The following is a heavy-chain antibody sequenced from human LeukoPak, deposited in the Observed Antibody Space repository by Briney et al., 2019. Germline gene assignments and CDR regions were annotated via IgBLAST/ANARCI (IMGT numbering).Heavy chain of an antibody. V-gene: IGHV4-34*01. J-gene: IGHJ4*02. D-gene: IGHD5-18*01. CDR1: GGSFSGYY. CDR2: INHSGST. CDR3: ARTSIQLWLRAIDY. Sequence: SETLSLTCAVYGGSFSGYYWSWIRQPPWKGLEWIGEINHSGSTNYNPSLKSRVTISVDTSKNQFSLKLSSVTAADTAVYYCARTSIQLWLRAIDYWGQGTLVTVSS.